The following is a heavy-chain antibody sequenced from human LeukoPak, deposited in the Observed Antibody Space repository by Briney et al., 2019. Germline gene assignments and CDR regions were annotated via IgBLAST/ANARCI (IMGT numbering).Heavy chain of an antibody. CDR3: AKESRRPQRYYYGSGSDFDY. D-gene: IGHD3-10*01. V-gene: IGHV3-23*01. J-gene: IGHJ4*02. CDR1: GFTLSSYA. CDR2: ISGSGGST. Sequence: GGSLRLSCAASGFTLSSYAMSWVRQAPGKGLEWVSAISGSGGSTYYADSVKGRFTISRDNSKNTLYLHMNSLRAEDTAVYYCAKESRRPQRYYYGSGSDFDYWGQGTLVTVSS.